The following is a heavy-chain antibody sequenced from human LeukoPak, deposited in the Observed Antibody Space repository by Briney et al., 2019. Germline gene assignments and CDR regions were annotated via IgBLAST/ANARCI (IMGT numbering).Heavy chain of an antibody. CDR1: GGSISIGGYS. CDR3: ARALQAFDI. CDR2: IYHSGST. Sequence: SETLSLTCAVSGGSISIGGYSWSWIRQPPGKGLEWIGYIYHSGSTYYNPSLKSRVTISVDRSKNQFSLKLSSVTAADTAVYYCARALQAFDIWGQGTMVTVSS. V-gene: IGHV4-30-2*01. J-gene: IGHJ3*02.